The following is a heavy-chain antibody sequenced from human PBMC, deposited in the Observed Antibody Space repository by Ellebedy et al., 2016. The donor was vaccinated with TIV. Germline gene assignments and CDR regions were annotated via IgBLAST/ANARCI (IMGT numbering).Heavy chain of an antibody. Sequence: PSETLSLTCSVSGDSITSYYWNWIRQPPGKGLEWIGSIYYSGSTYYNPSLKSRVTISVDTSKNQFSLKLSSVTAAETAVYYCARLPYSSGWYRGYFDYWGQGTLVTVSS. D-gene: IGHD6-19*01. CDR1: GDSITSYY. CDR3: ARLPYSSGWYRGYFDY. J-gene: IGHJ4*02. V-gene: IGHV4-39*01. CDR2: IYYSGST.